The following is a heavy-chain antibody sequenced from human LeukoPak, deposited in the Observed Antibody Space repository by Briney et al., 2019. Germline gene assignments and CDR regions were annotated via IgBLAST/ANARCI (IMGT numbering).Heavy chain of an antibody. V-gene: IGHV4-34*01. J-gene: IGHJ4*02. CDR2: INHSGST. Sequence: SETLSLTCAVYGGSFSGYYWSWIRQPPGKGLEWIGEINHSGSTNYNPSLKSRVTISVDTSKNQFSLKLSSVTAADTAVYYCARGPMEFTIFGVAGGYFDYWGQGTLVTVSS. CDR3: ARGPMEFTIFGVAGGYFDY. D-gene: IGHD3-3*01. CDR1: GGSFSGYY.